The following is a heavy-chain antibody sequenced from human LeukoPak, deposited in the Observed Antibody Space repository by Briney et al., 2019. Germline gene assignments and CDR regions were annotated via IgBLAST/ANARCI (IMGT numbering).Heavy chain of an antibody. CDR3: ARLARGVRRSEIDY. CDR2: IYYSGST. CDR1: SASISSSPYY. D-gene: IGHD1-1*01. V-gene: IGHV4-39*01. Sequence: PSETLSLTCTVSSASISSSPYYWGWIRQSPGKGLAWIGSIYYSGSTYYNPSLKSRVTISVDTSKNQFSLKLSSVTAADTAVYYCARLARGVRRSEIDYWGQGTLVTVSS. J-gene: IGHJ4*02.